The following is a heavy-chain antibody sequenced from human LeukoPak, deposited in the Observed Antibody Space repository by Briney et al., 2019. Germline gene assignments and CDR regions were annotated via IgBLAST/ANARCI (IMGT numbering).Heavy chain of an antibody. J-gene: IGHJ4*02. CDR3: ARGQLWVIPRTYDFDY. V-gene: IGHV3-21*01. D-gene: IGHD5-18*01. Sequence: GGSLRLSCAASGFTFSSYSMNWVRQAPGEGLEWGSSISSSSSYISYADPVKGRFTISRDNATTSLYLNRNSLRAQATSVYNCARGQLWVIPRTYDFDYWGQGTLVTVSS. CDR1: GFTFSSYS. CDR2: ISSSSSYI.